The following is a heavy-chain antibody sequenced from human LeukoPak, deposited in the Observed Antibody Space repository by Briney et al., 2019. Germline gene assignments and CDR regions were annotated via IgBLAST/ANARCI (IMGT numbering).Heavy chain of an antibody. J-gene: IGHJ4*02. V-gene: IGHV3-74*01. Sequence: PRGSLRLSCAVSGLTFTDYWMHWVRHVPGKGLVWVSRIKDDESVAYSADSVKGRFTISRDNAKSTLYLQMNSLRVEDTAVYYCTPGGGQGTLVTVSS. CDR2: IKDDESVA. D-gene: IGHD3-10*01. CDR1: GLTFTDYW. CDR3: TPG.